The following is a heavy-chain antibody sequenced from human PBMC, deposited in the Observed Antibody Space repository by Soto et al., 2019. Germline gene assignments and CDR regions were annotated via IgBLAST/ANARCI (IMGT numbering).Heavy chain of an antibody. D-gene: IGHD2-21*02. Sequence: GAYLKITSMGSGYSFTRYWISWVPQIPGKGLEWMGRIDPSDSYTNYSPSFQGHVTISADKSNSTAYLQWSSLKASDTAMYYRARHSPCGGDCYDFDYWGQGTLVTVS. CDR3: ARHSPCGGDCYDFDY. CDR2: IDPSDSYT. V-gene: IGHV5-10-1*01. J-gene: IGHJ4*02. CDR1: GYSFTRYW.